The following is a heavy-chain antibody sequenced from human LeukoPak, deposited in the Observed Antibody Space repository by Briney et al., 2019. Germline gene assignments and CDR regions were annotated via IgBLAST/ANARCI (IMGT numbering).Heavy chain of an antibody. CDR2: IKQDGSEK. CDR1: AFTFSSYW. V-gene: IGHV3-7*03. CDR3: AREPVRGVFDY. Sequence: GGSLRLSCAASAFTFSSYWMSWVRQAPGKGLEWVANIKQDGSEKYYVDSVKGRFTISRDNAKNSLYLQMNSLRAEDTAAYYCAREPVRGVFDYWGQGTLVTVSS. J-gene: IGHJ4*02. D-gene: IGHD3-10*01.